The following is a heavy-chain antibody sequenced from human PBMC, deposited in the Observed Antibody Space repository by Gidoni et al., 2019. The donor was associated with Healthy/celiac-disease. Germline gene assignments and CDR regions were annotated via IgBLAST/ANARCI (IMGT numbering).Heavy chain of an antibody. J-gene: IGHJ6*02. Sequence: QVQLQQSGPGLVKPSHTPSLPCAISGDSVSSNSAAWNWIRQSPSRGLEWLGRTYYRSKWYNDYAVSVKSRITINPDTSKNQFSLQLNSVTPEDTAVYYCARDTPRGVYYYYYGMDVWGQGTTVTVSS. D-gene: IGHD3-10*01. CDR1: GDSVSSNSAA. V-gene: IGHV6-1*01. CDR2: TYYRSKWYN. CDR3: ARDTPRGVYYYYYGMDV.